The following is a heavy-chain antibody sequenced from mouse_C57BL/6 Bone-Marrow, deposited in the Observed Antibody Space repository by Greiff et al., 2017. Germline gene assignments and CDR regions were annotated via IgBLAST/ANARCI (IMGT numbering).Heavy chain of an antibody. J-gene: IGHJ2*01. CDR1: GFTFSSYG. Sequence: EVQGVEPGGDLVKPGGSLKLSCAASGFTFSSYGMSWVSQTPDKRLEWVATISSSGSYTYYTHSVKGVVTIARDNAKNTLNLQMSSLKAEDTAIYYYGRQGEGIDYWGQGTTLTVSS. V-gene: IGHV5-6*01. CDR3: GRQGEGIDY. CDR2: ISSSGSYT.